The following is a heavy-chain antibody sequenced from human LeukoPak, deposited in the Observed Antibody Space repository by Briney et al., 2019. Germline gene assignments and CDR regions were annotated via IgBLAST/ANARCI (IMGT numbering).Heavy chain of an antibody. CDR2: ISAYNGNT. V-gene: IGHV1-18*01. CDR3: AREYYYDSLNWFDP. D-gene: IGHD3-22*01. CDR1: GYTFTSYG. J-gene: IGHJ5*02. Sequence: SVKVSCKASGYTFTSYGIGWVQQAPGQGLEWIGWISAYNGNTNYAQKLQGRVTMTTDTSTSTAYMELRSLRSDDTAVYYCAREYYYDSLNWFDPWGQGTLVTVSS.